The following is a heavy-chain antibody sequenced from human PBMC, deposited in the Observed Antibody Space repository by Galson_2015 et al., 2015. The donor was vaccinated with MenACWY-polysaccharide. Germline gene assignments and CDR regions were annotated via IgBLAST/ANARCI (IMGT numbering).Heavy chain of an antibody. Sequence: SVKVSCKASGYTFTTYDINWLRQATGQGLEWMGWMNPNSGNTGYAQKFQGRVTMTRNTSISTAYMELSSLRSEDTAVYYCARGGKYYYDSSGYLNWFDPWGQGTLVLVSS. V-gene: IGHV1-8*01. D-gene: IGHD3-22*01. J-gene: IGHJ5*02. CDR3: ARGGKYYYDSSGYLNWFDP. CDR2: MNPNSGNT. CDR1: GYTFTTYD.